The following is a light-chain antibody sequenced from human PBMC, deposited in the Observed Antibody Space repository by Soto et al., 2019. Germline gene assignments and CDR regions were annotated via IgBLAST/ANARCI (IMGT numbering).Light chain of an antibody. V-gene: IGKV3-20*01. J-gene: IGKJ1*01. CDR2: GAS. CDR3: QQYGSSPWT. Sequence: EIVWTQSPGTLSLSPGERATLSCRASQSVSSSFLAWYQQKPGQAPRLLIYGASSRATGIPDRFSGSGAGTDFTLTISRLEPEDVAVYYCQQYGSSPWTFGQGTKVEIK. CDR1: QSVSSSF.